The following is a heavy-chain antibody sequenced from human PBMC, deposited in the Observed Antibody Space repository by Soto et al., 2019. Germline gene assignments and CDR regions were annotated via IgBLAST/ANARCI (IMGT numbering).Heavy chain of an antibody. J-gene: IGHJ5*01. V-gene: IGHV3-30*03. CDR2: IAYDGSKT. CDR1: GFTFSSIG. Sequence: QVQLVESGGGVVQPGWSLRLTCAASGFTFSSIGMHWVRQAPGKGLEWVALIAYDGSKTYYGDSVRGRFTISRDNSENTLFLQMNSLRAEDTAVYYCARWVGGSMFDNSGKYDSWGQGTLVTVSS. D-gene: IGHD3-22*01. CDR3: ARWVGGSMFDNSGKYDS.